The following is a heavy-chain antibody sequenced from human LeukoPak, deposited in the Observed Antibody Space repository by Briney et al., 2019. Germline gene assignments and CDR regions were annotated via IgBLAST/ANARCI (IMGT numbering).Heavy chain of an antibody. Sequence: ASVKVSCKASGYTFTSYGISWVRQAPGQGLEWMGWISAYNGNTNYAQKFQGRVTMTTDTSTRTAHMELRSLRSDDTAVYYCAREVGDAFDIWGQGTMVTVSS. CDR1: GYTFTSYG. CDR2: ISAYNGNT. J-gene: IGHJ3*02. D-gene: IGHD3-10*01. V-gene: IGHV1-18*01. CDR3: AREVGDAFDI.